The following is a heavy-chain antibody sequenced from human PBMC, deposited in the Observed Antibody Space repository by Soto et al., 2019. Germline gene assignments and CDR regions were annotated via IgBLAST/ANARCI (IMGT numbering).Heavy chain of an antibody. D-gene: IGHD6-13*01. J-gene: IGHJ5*02. CDR2: INPSGGST. CDR3: ARSVPAPYSSSWYSEVGWFDP. Sequence: GASVKVSCKASGYTFTSYYMHWVRQAPGQGLEWMGIINPSGGSTSYAQKFQGRVTMTRDTSTSTVYMELSSLRSEDTAVYYCARSVPAPYSSSWYSEVGWFDPWGQGTLVTVSP. CDR1: GYTFTSYY. V-gene: IGHV1-46*01.